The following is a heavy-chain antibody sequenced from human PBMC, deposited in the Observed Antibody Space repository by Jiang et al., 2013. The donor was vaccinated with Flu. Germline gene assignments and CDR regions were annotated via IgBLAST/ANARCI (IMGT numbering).Heavy chain of an antibody. Sequence: PGASVKVSCKASGYTFTSYDINWVRQATGQGLEWMGWMNPNSGNTGYAQKFQGRVTMTRNTSISTAYMELSSLRSEDTAVYYCARGARASSGYYPDYWGQGTLVTVSS. CDR2: MNPNSGNT. D-gene: IGHD3-22*01. V-gene: IGHV1-8*01. CDR3: ARGARASSGYYPDY. J-gene: IGHJ4*02. CDR1: GYTFTSYD.